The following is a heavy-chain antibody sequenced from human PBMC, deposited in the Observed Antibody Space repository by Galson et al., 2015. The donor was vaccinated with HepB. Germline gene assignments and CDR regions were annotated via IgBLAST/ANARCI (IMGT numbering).Heavy chain of an antibody. CDR3: ARHDYGDYSSQTQDYYYYYMDV. CDR2: IIPILGIA. V-gene: IGHV1-69*10. J-gene: IGHJ6*03. Sequence: SVKVSCKASGGTFSSYAISWVRQAPGQGLEWMGGIIPILGIANYAQKFQGRVTITADKSTSTAYMELSSLRSEDTAVYYCARHDYGDYSSQTQDYYYYYMDVWGKGTTVTVSS. CDR1: GGTFSSYA. D-gene: IGHD4-17*01.